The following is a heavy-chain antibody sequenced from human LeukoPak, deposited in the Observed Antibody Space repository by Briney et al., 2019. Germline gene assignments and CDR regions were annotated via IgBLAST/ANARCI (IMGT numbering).Heavy chain of an antibody. J-gene: IGHJ5*02. V-gene: IGHV3-30*04. CDR2: SSYDGSRR. Sequence: PGGSLRLSCAASGLTFSNYAMHWVRQAPGQGLEWVAVSSYDGSRRFYADSVTGRFTISRDNSKNMVDLQMSSLRLEDTAIYYCVAEYDFWSGAGVSPSWGQGTLVTVSS. CDR3: VAEYDFWSGAGVSPS. CDR1: GLTFSNYA. D-gene: IGHD3/OR15-3a*01.